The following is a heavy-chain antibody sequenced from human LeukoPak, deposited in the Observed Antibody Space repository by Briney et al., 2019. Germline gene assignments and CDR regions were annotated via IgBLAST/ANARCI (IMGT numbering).Heavy chain of an antibody. CDR1: GFTFDNYS. CDR2: ISSSSSFI. V-gene: IGHV3-21*01. Sequence: GGSLRLSCAASGFTFDNYSMNWVRQAPGKGLEWVSSISSSSSFIYYADSVRGRFTISRDNAKNSVHLQMNSLRAEDTAVYYCARSLDRGFDYWGQGILVTVSS. CDR3: ARSLDRGFDY. D-gene: IGHD3-10*01. J-gene: IGHJ4*02.